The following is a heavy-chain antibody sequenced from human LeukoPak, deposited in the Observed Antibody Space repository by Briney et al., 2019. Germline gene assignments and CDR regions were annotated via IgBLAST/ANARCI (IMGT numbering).Heavy chain of an antibody. CDR1: GGSISSYY. D-gene: IGHD3-22*01. CDR2: IYTSGST. CDR3: ARAAGFYDTNWFDP. V-gene: IGHV4-4*07. Sequence: PSETLSLTCTVSGGSISSYYWSWIRQPAGKGLEWIGRIYTSGSTNYNPSLKSRVTISVDTSKNQFSLKLSSVTAADTAVYYCARAAGFYDTNWFDPWGQGTLVTVSS. J-gene: IGHJ5*02.